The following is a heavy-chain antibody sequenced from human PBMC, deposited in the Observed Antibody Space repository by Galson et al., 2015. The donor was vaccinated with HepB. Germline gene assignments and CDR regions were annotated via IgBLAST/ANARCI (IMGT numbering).Heavy chain of an antibody. V-gene: IGHV3-30*04. CDR2: ISDDGSNK. CDR1: GFTFSSFR. Sequence: SLRLSCAASGFTFSSFRMHWVRQAPGKGLEWVAVISDDGSNKYYADSVKGRFTISRDNSKNTLYLQMNSLRAEDTAIYYCCRGDYFDYWGQGTLVTVSS. CDR3: CRGDYFDY. J-gene: IGHJ4*02.